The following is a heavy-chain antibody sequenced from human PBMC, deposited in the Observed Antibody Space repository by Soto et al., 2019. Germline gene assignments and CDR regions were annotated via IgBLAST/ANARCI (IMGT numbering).Heavy chain of an antibody. D-gene: IGHD4-17*01. Sequence: QVQLVESGGGVVQPGRSLRLSCAASGFTFSSYAMHWVRQAPGKGLEWVAVISYDGSNKYYADSVKGRFTISRDNSKNTLYLQMNSLRAEDTAVYYCARDSGLPVTSYYFDSWGQGTLVTVSS. CDR2: ISYDGSNK. CDR3: ARDSGLPVTSYYFDS. J-gene: IGHJ4*02. V-gene: IGHV3-30-3*01. CDR1: GFTFSSYA.